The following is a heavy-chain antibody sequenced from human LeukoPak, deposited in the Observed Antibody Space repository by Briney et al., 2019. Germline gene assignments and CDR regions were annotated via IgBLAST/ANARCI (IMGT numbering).Heavy chain of an antibody. D-gene: IGHD4-17*01. CDR2: IMPLFGTA. Sequence: SVKVSCKSSGGTFNNSAISWVRQAPGQGLEWLGGIMPLFGTADYAQKFQGRVTITKDESTRTVYLELTSLTSDDTAVYYCARDVHGDYGSGWFDPWGQGTLVSVSS. V-gene: IGHV1-69*05. CDR1: GGTFNNSA. CDR3: ARDVHGDYGSGWFDP. J-gene: IGHJ5*02.